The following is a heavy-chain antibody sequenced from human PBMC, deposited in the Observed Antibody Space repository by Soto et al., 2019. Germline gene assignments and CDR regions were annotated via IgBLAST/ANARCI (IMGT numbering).Heavy chain of an antibody. V-gene: IGHV1-18*01. D-gene: IGHD4-4*01. J-gene: IGHJ6*02. Sequence: ASVKVSCKASGYTFTSYGISWVRQAPGQGLEWMGWISAYNGNTNYAQKLQGRVTMTTDTSTSTAYMELRGLRSDDTAVYYCARPGTVIPPPDYYGMDVWGQGTTVTVSS. CDR3: ARPGTVIPPPDYYGMDV. CDR2: ISAYNGNT. CDR1: GYTFTSYG.